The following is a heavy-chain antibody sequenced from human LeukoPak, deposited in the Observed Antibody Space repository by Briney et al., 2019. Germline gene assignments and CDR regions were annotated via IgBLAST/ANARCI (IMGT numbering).Heavy chain of an antibody. Sequence: GGSLRLSCLASGFAFSGYEMNWVRQAPGKGLEWVSFIDNSGVTTYYADSVKGRFTMSRDNAKNSLYLQMNSLRAEDSAVYYCARSIGSTGGGVDVWGRGTTVTVSS. V-gene: IGHV3-48*03. D-gene: IGHD4-23*01. J-gene: IGHJ6*02. CDR1: GFAFSGYE. CDR2: IDNSGVTT. CDR3: ARSIGSTGGGVDV.